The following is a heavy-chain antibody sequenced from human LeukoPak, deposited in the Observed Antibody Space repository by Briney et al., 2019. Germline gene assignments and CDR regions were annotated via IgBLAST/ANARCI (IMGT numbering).Heavy chain of an antibody. CDR3: ARDDNYGGNPYYFDY. J-gene: IGHJ4*02. Sequence: GGSLRLSCAASGFTFSSYGMHWVRQAPGKGLEWVAVISYDGSNKYYADSVKGRFTISRDNSKNTLYLQMNSLRAEDTAVYYCARDDNYGGNPYYFDYWGQGTLVTVSS. V-gene: IGHV3-30*03. CDR2: ISYDGSNK. CDR1: GFTFSSYG. D-gene: IGHD4-23*01.